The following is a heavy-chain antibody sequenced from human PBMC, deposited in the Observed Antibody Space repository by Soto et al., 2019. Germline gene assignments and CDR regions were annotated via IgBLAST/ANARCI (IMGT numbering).Heavy chain of an antibody. V-gene: IGHV1-18*01. D-gene: IGHD3-3*01. CDR3: ARDLKYDFWSGYYYPGNWFAP. CDR1: GYTFTSYG. CDR2: ISAYNGNT. Sequence: ASVKVSCKASGYTFTSYGISWVRQAPGQGLEWMGWISAYNGNTNYAQKLQGRVTMTTDTSTSTAYMELRSLRSDDTAVYYCARDLKYDFWSGYYYPGNWFAPWGQGTLVTVSS. J-gene: IGHJ5*02.